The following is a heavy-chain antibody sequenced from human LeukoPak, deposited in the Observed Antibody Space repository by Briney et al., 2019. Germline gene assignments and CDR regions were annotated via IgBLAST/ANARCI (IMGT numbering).Heavy chain of an antibody. D-gene: IGHD4-17*01. V-gene: IGHV3-23*01. J-gene: IGHJ4*02. Sequence: PGGSLRLSCAASGFTFSSYAMNWVRQAPGKGLEWVSAISDSGSNTYYADSVKGRFTISRDNSKNTLYLQMNSLRAEDTAVYYCVRGDYGDYTLFDYWGQGTLVTVSS. CDR3: VRGDYGDYTLFDY. CDR2: ISDSGSNT. CDR1: GFTFSSYA.